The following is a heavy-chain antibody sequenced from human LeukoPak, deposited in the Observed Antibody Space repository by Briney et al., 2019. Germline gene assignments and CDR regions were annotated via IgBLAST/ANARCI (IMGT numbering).Heavy chain of an antibody. J-gene: IGHJ4*02. CDR1: GFSFSIHT. CDR3: ARETTGTFDY. V-gene: IGHV3-64*01. Sequence: PGGSLSLSCAASGFSFSIHTMHWVRQAPGKGLESVSAIGSNGGSTYYANSVKGRFTISRDNSKNTLYLQMGSLRDEDMAVYHCARETTGTFDYWGQGTLVTVSS. D-gene: IGHD4-17*01. CDR2: IGSNGGST.